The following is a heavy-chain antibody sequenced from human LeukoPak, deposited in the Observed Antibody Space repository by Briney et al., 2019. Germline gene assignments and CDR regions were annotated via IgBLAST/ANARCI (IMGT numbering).Heavy chain of an antibody. CDR3: ARWRYGSGSYYNEGWFDP. CDR2: IYTSGST. CDR1: GGSISSGSYY. Sequence: SQTLSLTCTVSGGSISSGSYYWSWIRQPAGKGLEWIGRIYTSGSTNYNPSLKSRVTISVDTSKNQFSLKLSSVTAADTAVYYCARWRYGSGSYYNEGWFDPWGQGTLVTVSS. D-gene: IGHD3-10*01. V-gene: IGHV4-61*02. J-gene: IGHJ5*02.